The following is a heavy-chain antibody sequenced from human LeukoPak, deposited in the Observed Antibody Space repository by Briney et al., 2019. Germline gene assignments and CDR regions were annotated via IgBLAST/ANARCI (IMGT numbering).Heavy chain of an antibody. CDR1: GGSISSGGYY. D-gene: IGHD1-20*01. V-gene: IGHV4-31*03. Sequence: SETLSLTCTVSGGSISSGGYYWSWIRRHPGKGLEWIGYIYYSGSTYYNPSLKSRVTISVDTSKNQFSLKLSSVTAADTAVYYCAREGGDNWNDAIDYWGQGTLVTVSS. CDR2: IYYSGST. J-gene: IGHJ4*02. CDR3: AREGGDNWNDAIDY.